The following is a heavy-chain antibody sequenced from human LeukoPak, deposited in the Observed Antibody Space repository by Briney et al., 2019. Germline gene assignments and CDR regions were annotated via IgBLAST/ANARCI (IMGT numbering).Heavy chain of an antibody. V-gene: IGHV4-34*01. CDR1: GGSFSGYY. Sequence: SETLSLTCAVYGGSFSGYYWSWIRQPPGKGLEWIGEINHSGSTNYNPSLKSRVTISVDTSKNQFSLKLSSVTAADTAVYYCARPGRQWLVRGYFDYWGQGTLVTVSS. CDR3: ARPGRQWLVRGYFDY. CDR2: INHSGST. D-gene: IGHD6-19*01. J-gene: IGHJ4*02.